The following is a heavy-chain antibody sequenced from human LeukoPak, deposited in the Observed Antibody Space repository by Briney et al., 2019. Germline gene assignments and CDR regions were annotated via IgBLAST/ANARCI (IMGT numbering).Heavy chain of an antibody. CDR1: GYTFTSYD. CDR3: AREGMAKTIDY. D-gene: IGHD5-24*01. V-gene: IGHV1-8*03. CDR2: MNPNSGNT. Sequence: GSSVKVSCKASGYTFTSYDINWVRQATGQGLEWMGWMNPNSGNTGYAQKFQGRVTITRNTSISTAYMELSSLRSEDTAVYYCAREGMAKTIDYWGQGTLVTVSS. J-gene: IGHJ4*02.